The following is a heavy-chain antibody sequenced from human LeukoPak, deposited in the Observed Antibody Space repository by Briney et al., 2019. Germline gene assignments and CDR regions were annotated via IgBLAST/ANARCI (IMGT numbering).Heavy chain of an antibody. CDR1: GFTFSSYS. Sequence: GGSLRLSCAASGFTFSSYSMNWVRQAPGKGLEWVSSISSSSSYIYYADSVKGRFTISRDNAKSSLYLQMNSLRAEDTAVYYCARDSRGMWLRLIRYYYYYYMDVWGKGTTVTVSS. CDR2: ISSSSSYI. V-gene: IGHV3-21*01. CDR3: ARDSRGMWLRLIRYYYYYYMDV. D-gene: IGHD5-12*01. J-gene: IGHJ6*03.